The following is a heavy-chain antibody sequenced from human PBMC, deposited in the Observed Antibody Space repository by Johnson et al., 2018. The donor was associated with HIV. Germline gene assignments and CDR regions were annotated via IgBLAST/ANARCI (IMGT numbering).Heavy chain of an antibody. J-gene: IGHJ3*02. D-gene: IGHD2-8*02. V-gene: IGHV3-11*01. CDR1: GFTLSDYY. CDR2: ISSSGSTI. Sequence: SLRLSCAVSGFTLSDYYMSWIRQAPGKRLEWVSYISSSGSTIYYADSVKGRFTISRDNAKNSLYLQMNSLRAEDTAVYYCARVKGCTGGVCSALGAFDIWGQGTMVTVSS. CDR3: ARVKGCTGGVCSALGAFDI.